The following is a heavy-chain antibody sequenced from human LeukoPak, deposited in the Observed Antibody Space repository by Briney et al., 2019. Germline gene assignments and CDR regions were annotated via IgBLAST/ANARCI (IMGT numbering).Heavy chain of an antibody. CDR3: AKVTETEAGYCSGGSCSFPGYYYYGMDV. V-gene: IGHV3-23*01. CDR2: ISGSGGST. D-gene: IGHD2-15*01. CDR1: GFTFSSYA. J-gene: IGHJ6*02. Sequence: PGGSLRLSCAASGFTFSSYAMSWVRQAPGKGLEWVSAISGSGGSTYYADSVKGRFTISRDNSKHTLYLQMNSLRAEDTAVYYCAKVTETEAGYCSGGSCSFPGYYYYGMDVWGQGTTVTVSS.